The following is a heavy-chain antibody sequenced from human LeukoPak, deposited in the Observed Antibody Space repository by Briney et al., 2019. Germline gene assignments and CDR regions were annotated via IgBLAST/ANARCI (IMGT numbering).Heavy chain of an antibody. J-gene: IGHJ6*03. CDR3: ARHKDYYYSYMDV. V-gene: IGHV4-38-2*02. CDR2: IYHSGST. Sequence: SETLSLTCTVPGYSISSGYYWGWIRQPPGKGLEWIGSIYHSGSTYYNPSLKSRVTISVDTSKNQFSLKLSSVTAADTAVYYCARHKDYYYSYMDVWGKGTTVTISS. CDR1: GYSISSGYY.